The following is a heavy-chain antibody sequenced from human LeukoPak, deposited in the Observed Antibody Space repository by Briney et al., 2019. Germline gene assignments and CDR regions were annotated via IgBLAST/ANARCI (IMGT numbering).Heavy chain of an antibody. Sequence: GGSLRLSCAASAFTFSNAWMNWVRQAPGRGLEWVGRIKSKTDGGTTDYAAPVKGRFIISRDDSKNTLYLQMNSLKTEDTAVYYCTTEERVSSGYCSGGSCYIDYWGQGTLVTVSS. V-gene: IGHV3-15*01. CDR1: AFTFSNAW. J-gene: IGHJ4*02. CDR2: IKSKTDGGTT. D-gene: IGHD2-15*01. CDR3: TTEERVSSGYCSGGSCYIDY.